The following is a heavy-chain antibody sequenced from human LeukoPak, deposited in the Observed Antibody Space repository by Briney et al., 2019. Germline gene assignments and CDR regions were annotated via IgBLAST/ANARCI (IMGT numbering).Heavy chain of an antibody. J-gene: IGHJ4*02. V-gene: IGHV1-69*04. CDR2: IVPILGIA. CDR3: ARDLRTTRRVGATSSFFDY. D-gene: IGHD1-26*01. Sequence: SVKVSCKASGGTFSSYAISWMRQAPGQGLEWMGRIVPILGIANYAQKFQGRVTITADKSTSTAYMELSSLRSEDTAVYYCARDLRTTRRVGATSSFFDYWGQGTLVTVSS. CDR1: GGTFSSYA.